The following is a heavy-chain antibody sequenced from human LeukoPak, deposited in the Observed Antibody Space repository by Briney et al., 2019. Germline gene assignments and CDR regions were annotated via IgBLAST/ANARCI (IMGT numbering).Heavy chain of an antibody. Sequence: ASVKVSCKASGGTFSSYAISWVRQAPGQGLEWMGRIIPILGIANYAQKFQGRVTITADKSTSTAYMELSSLRSEDTAVYYCARARPSTTDGYWGQGTLVTVSS. J-gene: IGHJ4*02. V-gene: IGHV1-69*04. CDR2: IIPILGIA. D-gene: IGHD4-17*01. CDR1: GGTFSSYA. CDR3: ARARPSTTDGY.